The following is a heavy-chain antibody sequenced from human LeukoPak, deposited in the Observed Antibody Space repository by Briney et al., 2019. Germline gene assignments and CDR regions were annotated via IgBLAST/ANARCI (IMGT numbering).Heavy chain of an antibody. Sequence: PGGSLRLSCAVSGFTFSDYYMTWIRQAPGKGLEWVSDISSSGSTIRYADSVKGRFTISRDSSKNTLYLQMNSLRAEDTAVYYCARGVGGYDLLAYYYYYYMDVWGKGTTVTVSS. CDR2: ISSSGSTI. V-gene: IGHV3-11*01. J-gene: IGHJ6*03. D-gene: IGHD5-12*01. CDR1: GFTFSDYY. CDR3: ARGVGGYDLLAYYYYYYMDV.